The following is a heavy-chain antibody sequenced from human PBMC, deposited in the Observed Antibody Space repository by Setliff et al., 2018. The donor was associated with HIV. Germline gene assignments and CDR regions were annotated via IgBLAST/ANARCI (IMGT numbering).Heavy chain of an antibody. CDR1: GYTFTSYD. Sequence: ASVKVSCKASGYTFTSYDSNWVRQATGQGLEWMGWMNPNSGNTGYAQKFQGRVTMTRNTSISTAYMELSSLISEDAAVYYCAGGLVSQKVSFDPWGQGTLVTVSS. J-gene: IGHJ5*02. V-gene: IGHV1-8*01. D-gene: IGHD1-20*01. CDR2: MNPNSGNT. CDR3: AGGLVSQKVSFDP.